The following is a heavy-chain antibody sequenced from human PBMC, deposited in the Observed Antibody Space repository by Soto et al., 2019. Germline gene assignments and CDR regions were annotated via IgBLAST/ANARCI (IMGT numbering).Heavy chain of an antibody. J-gene: IGHJ3*01. CDR2: ISSSGETL. CDR1: GFIFSTDG. D-gene: IGHD4-17*01. V-gene: IGHV3-48*04. CDR3: LRDHGRWDGDYDAFDV. Sequence: EVQLVESGGGLVQPGGSLRLSCAASGFIFSTDGMNWVRQAPGKGLQWVAYISSSGETLYYGDSVKGRFTISRDNGKNSLYLQMNSLRVEDTAVYYCLRDHGRWDGDYDAFDVWGQGTMVSVSS.